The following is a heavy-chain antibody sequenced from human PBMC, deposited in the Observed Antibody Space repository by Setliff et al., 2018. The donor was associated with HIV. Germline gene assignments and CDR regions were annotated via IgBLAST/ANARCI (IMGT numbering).Heavy chain of an antibody. CDR2: MNPNSGVS. J-gene: IGHJ6*04. V-gene: IGHV1-8*01. D-gene: IGHD3-10*01. CDR1: GPGFTNID. CDR3: ARGKGVGGVVITGGLDV. Sequence: ASVKVSCKASGPGFTNIDIHWLRRATGQGLEWMGWMNPNSGVSGYAEKFQGRVTMTRDTSISTAYMELSSLTSEDTAVYYCARGKGVGGVVITGGLDVWGKGTTVTVSS.